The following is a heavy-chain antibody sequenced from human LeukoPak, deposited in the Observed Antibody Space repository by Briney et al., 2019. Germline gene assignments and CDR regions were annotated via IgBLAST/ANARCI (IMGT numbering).Heavy chain of an antibody. CDR2: IYPGDSGT. CDR1: EYSFSTFW. V-gene: IGHV5-51*01. Sequence: GESLKISCKGSEYSFSTFWTGWVRPMPGKGLEWMGIIYPGDSGTTYSPSFQGQVTISADKSISTAYLHWSTLKASDTAMYYCARMPYSWGYQGTFDIWGQGTMVTVSS. CDR3: ARMPYSWGYQGTFDI. J-gene: IGHJ3*02. D-gene: IGHD3-22*01.